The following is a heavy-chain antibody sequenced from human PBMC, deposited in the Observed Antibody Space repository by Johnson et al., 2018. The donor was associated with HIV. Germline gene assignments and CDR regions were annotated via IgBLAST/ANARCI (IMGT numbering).Heavy chain of an antibody. CDR1: GFTFSSYA. D-gene: IGHD6-13*01. J-gene: IGHJ3*02. V-gene: IGHV3-30*04. CDR3: AKDRSGSWYGADAFDI. CDR2: ISYDGSNK. Sequence: QVQLVESGGGVVQPGSSLRLSCAASGFTFSSYAMHWVRQAPGTGLAWVAVISYDGSNKYYADPVKGRFTISRDNSKNTLYLQMNSLRAEDTAVYYCAKDRSGSWYGADAFDIWGQGTMVTVSS.